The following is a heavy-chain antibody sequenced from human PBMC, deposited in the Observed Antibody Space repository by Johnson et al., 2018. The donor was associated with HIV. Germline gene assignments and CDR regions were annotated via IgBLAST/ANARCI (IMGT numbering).Heavy chain of an antibody. J-gene: IGHJ3*02. V-gene: IGHV3-30*04. Sequence: QVQLVESGGGVVQPGRSLRLSCSASGFTFSSNAIHWVRQAPGKGLEWVAVISSDGTNTYYTDSVKCRFTISRDNTKNTVSLQMIILRPKDTGVYYCASGVTPRAPLRIWGQGTMVTVSS. CDR1: GFTFSSNA. D-gene: IGHD2-21*02. CDR3: ASGVTPRAPLRI. CDR2: ISSDGTNT.